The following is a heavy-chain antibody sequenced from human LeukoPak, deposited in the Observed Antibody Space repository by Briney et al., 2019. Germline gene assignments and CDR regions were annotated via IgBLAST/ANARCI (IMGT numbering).Heavy chain of an antibody. CDR2: ISAYNGNT. J-gene: IGHJ6*02. Sequence: GASVKVSCKASGYTFTSYGISWVRQAPGQGLEWMGWISAYNGNTNYAQKLQGRVTMTTDTSTSTAYMELRSLRSDDTAVYCCARVDTAMVDLYYYYYGMDVWGQGTTVTVSS. CDR1: GYTFTSYG. D-gene: IGHD5-18*01. V-gene: IGHV1-18*01. CDR3: ARVDTAMVDLYYYYYGMDV.